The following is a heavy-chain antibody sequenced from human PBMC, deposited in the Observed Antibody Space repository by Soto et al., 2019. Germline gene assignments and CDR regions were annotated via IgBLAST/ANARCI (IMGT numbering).Heavy chain of an antibody. J-gene: IGHJ5*02. CDR3: ARVIVVVVAATPTTRFDP. D-gene: IGHD2-15*01. CDR1: GGSISSSSYY. V-gene: IGHV4-39*01. CDR2: IYYSGST. Sequence: SQTLSLTCTVSGGSISSSSYYWGWIRQPPGKGLEWIGSIYYSGSTYYNPSLKSRVTISVDTSKNQFSLKLSSVTAADTAVYYCARVIVVVVAATPTTRFDPWGQGTLVTVSS.